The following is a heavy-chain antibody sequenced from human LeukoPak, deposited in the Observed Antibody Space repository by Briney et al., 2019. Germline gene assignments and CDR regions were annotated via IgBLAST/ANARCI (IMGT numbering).Heavy chain of an antibody. CDR3: AREGSGSGHDY. V-gene: IGHV3-21*01. Sequence: GGSLRLSCAASGFTFSSYSMNWVRQAPGKGLEWVSSISSSSSYIYYADSVRGRFTISRDNAKNSLYLQMNSLRAEDTAVYYCAREGSGSGHDYWGQEPWSPSPQ. CDR2: ISSSSSYI. J-gene: IGHJ4*01. D-gene: IGHD6-19*01. CDR1: GFTFSSYS.